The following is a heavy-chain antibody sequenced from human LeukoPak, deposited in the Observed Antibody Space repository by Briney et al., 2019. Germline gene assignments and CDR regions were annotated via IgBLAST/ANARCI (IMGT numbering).Heavy chain of an antibody. CDR1: GFTFAASA. J-gene: IGHJ4*02. CDR2: VKSKAGGGTT. D-gene: IGHD3-3*02. V-gene: IGHV3-15*01. Sequence: PGGTLKLSCAASGFTFAASAMHWVRQAPGKGLEWVGRVKSKAGGGTTDYPAPVKARFANTRDDSKSLLNLPLNTLKTDDTAVYYCTKRHAFFDFWGQGTLVTVSS. CDR3: TKRHAFFDF.